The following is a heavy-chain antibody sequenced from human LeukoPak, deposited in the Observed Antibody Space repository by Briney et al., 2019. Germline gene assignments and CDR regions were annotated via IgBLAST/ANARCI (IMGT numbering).Heavy chain of an antibody. CDR3: ARDLQGSYYYGMDV. CDR1: GFTFSTSA. J-gene: IGHJ6*02. D-gene: IGHD2-15*01. CDR2: ISGSGDST. Sequence: GGSLRLSCAASGFTFSTSAMSWVRQAPGTGLEWVSAISGSGDSTYYADSVKGRFTISRDNGKNSLYLQMNSLRAEDTAVYYCARDLQGSYYYGMDVWGQGTTVIVSS. V-gene: IGHV3-23*01.